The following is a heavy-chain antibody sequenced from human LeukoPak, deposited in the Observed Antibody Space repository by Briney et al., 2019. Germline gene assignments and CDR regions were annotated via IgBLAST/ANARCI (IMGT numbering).Heavy chain of an antibody. Sequence: SVKVSCKASGGTFSSYAISWVRQAPGQGLEWMGGIIPIFGTANYAQKFQGRVTITTDESTSTAYMELSSLRSEDTAVYYCARGTIFGVVIHYYYYMDVWGKGTTVTVSS. CDR3: ARGTIFGVVIHYYYYMDV. J-gene: IGHJ6*03. CDR2: IIPIFGTA. V-gene: IGHV1-69*05. CDR1: GGTFSSYA. D-gene: IGHD3-3*01.